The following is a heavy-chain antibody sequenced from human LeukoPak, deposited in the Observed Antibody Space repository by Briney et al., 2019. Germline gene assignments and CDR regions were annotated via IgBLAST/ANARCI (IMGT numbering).Heavy chain of an antibody. J-gene: IGHJ3*02. V-gene: IGHV1-2*06. D-gene: IGHD3-22*01. CDR2: INPNSGGT. Sequence: ASVKVSCKASGCTFTGYYMHWVRQAPGQGLEWMGRINPNSGGTNYAQNFQGRVTMTRDTSISTAYMELSRLRSDDTAVYYCARDDDSSGYAFDIWGQGTMVTVSS. CDR1: GCTFTGYY. CDR3: ARDDDSSGYAFDI.